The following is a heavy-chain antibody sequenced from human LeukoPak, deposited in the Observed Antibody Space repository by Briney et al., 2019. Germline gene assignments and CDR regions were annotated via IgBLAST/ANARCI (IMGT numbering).Heavy chain of an antibody. J-gene: IGHJ4*02. CDR3: ARLAEAGFDC. D-gene: IGHD6-13*01. V-gene: IGHV3-23*01. CDR1: GFTFSSYA. Sequence: GGSLRLSCAASGFTFSSYAMSWVRQAPGKGLEWVSAISGSGGSTYYADSVKGRFTISRDNAKNSLYLQMNSLRGEDTAVYYCARLAEAGFDCWGQGTLVTVSS. CDR2: ISGSGGST.